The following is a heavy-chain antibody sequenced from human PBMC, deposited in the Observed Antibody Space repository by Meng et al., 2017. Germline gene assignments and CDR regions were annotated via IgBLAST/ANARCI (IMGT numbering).Heavy chain of an antibody. CDR1: GFTFSNAW. V-gene: IGHV3-15*01. D-gene: IGHD4-23*01. J-gene: IGHJ3*02. CDR3: TTPMTTVVTPRLQNAFDI. Sequence: GESLKISCAASGFTFSNAWMSWVRQAPGKGLEWVGRIKSKTDGGTTDYAAPVKGRFTISRDDSKNTLYLQMNSLKTEDTAVYYCTTPMTTVVTPRLQNAFDIWGQGTMVTVSS. CDR2: IKSKTDGGTT.